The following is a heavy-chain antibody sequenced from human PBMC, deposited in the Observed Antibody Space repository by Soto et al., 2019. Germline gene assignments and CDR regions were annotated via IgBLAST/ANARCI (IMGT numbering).Heavy chain of an antibody. D-gene: IGHD3-9*01. CDR2: INHSGST. CDR1: GGSFSGYY. Sequence: QVQLQQWGAGLLKPSETLSLTCAVYGGSFSGYYWSWIRQPPGKGLEWIGEINHSGSTNYNPSLKSRVTISVDTSKNQFSLKLSSVTAADTAVYYCARREVRRYFDWLLPPRVGFDYWGQGTLVTVSS. CDR3: ARREVRRYFDWLLPPRVGFDY. V-gene: IGHV4-34*01. J-gene: IGHJ4*02.